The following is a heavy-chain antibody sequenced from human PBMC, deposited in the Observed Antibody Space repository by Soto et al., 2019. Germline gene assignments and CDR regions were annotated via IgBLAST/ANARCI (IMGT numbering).Heavy chain of an antibody. CDR2: ILPIFDTP. D-gene: IGHD3-16*02. CDR3: TRSIGSGGVIGGFDY. V-gene: IGHV1-69*01. J-gene: IGHJ4*02. Sequence: QVQLVQSETEVKMPGSAVKVSCKASGGTFSTYAMNWVRQAPGQGLEWMGGILPIFDTPRYAQKFQGRVTITVDESTTTAYMELSSLRSDDTAVYYCTRSIGSGGVIGGFDYWGQGTLVTVSS. CDR1: GGTFSTYA.